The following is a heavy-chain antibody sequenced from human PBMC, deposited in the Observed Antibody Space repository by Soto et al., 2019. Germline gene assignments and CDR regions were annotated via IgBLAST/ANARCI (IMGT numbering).Heavy chain of an antibody. J-gene: IGHJ6*02. V-gene: IGHV5-10-1*01. D-gene: IGHD5-18*01. Sequence: GESLKISCEGSGYTFTTHWISWVRQLPGKGLEWMGRIDPSDSYTDYSPSFQGHVTITADKSISSAYLQWSSLKASDSAMYYCARHTANTYGYNMDVWGQGTTVTVSS. CDR3: ARHTANTYGYNMDV. CDR2: IDPSDSYT. CDR1: GYTFTTHW.